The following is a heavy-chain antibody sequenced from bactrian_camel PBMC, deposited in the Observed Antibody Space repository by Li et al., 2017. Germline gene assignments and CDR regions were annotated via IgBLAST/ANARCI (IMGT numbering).Heavy chain of an antibody. V-gene: IGHV3S63*01. D-gene: IGHD7*01. Sequence: HVQLVESGGGSVQAGGSLRLSCVGSGYCMAWFRQAPGKERKGVASIRDVDGMFGYADSVRGRFTISKDKAKNTMYLQMDSLKPEDTAMYVCAADLRTCVVAQSKGFRYWGQGT. CDR2: IRDVDGMF. CDR1: GYC. CDR3: AADLRTCVVAQSKGFRY. J-gene: IGHJ4*01.